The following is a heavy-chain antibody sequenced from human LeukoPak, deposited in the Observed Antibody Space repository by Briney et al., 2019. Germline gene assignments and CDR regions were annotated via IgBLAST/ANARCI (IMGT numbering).Heavy chain of an antibody. CDR2: IQSDGNIQ. CDR3: ARDVVASTDH. J-gene: IGHJ4*02. D-gene: IGHD5-12*01. V-gene: IGHV3-30*02. CDR1: GFSFSYFG. Sequence: GGSLRLSCAASGFSFSYFGMHWVRQAPGEGLEWVAFIQSDGNIQYYEDSVKGRFTISRDNSRKTVDLQMSSLRLEDTAIYLCARDVVASTDHWGQGTLVTVSS.